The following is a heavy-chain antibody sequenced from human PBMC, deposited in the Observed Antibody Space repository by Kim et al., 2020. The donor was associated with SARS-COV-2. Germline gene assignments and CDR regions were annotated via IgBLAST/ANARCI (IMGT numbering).Heavy chain of an antibody. CDR2: IQYTGRT. Sequence: SETLSLTCTVSGDSIGNVGHYWSWIRQRPGKGLEWIGYIQYTGRTFYNPSLKSRSTISADTSKNHFSLNLSSVTAADTAMYYCARFKDGVVAAVTWGQGTMVTVSS. CDR1: GDSIGNVGHY. V-gene: IGHV4-31*03. CDR3: ARFKDGVVAAVT. J-gene: IGHJ3*01. D-gene: IGHD2-15*01.